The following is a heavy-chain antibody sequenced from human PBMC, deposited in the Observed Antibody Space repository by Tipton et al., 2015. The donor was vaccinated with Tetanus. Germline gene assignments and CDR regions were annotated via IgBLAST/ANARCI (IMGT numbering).Heavy chain of an antibody. D-gene: IGHD4-17*01. Sequence: TLSLTCNVSGASMSSSSYYWDWIRQPPGKELEWIGSIYYSGSSYYNPSLESRVTISLDTSKNRFSLKLTSVTAADAAVYYCARPSTTVTPRAFDVWGQGTMVTVSS. V-gene: IGHV4-39*01. CDR3: ARPSTTVTPRAFDV. CDR1: GASMSSSSYY. CDR2: IYYSGSS. J-gene: IGHJ3*01.